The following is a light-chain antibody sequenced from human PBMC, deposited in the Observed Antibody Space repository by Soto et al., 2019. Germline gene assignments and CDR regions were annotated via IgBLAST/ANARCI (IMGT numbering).Light chain of an antibody. CDR1: QSVSTNY. Sequence: EIVLAQSPGTLSFSPVERSTLSCRASQSVSTNYLAWYQQKRGQPPRLLIYGASIRATGIPDRFSGSGSGTDFTLTISRLEPEDFAVYFCHQYDSLPLTFGGGTKVDIK. V-gene: IGKV3-20*01. CDR3: HQYDSLPLT. CDR2: GAS. J-gene: IGKJ4*01.